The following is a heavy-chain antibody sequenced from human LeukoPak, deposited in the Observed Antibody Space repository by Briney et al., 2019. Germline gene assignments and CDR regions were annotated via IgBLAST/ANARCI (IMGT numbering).Heavy chain of an antibody. J-gene: IGHJ5*02. CDR3: AKDRGDGYNSSDR. CDR2: ISGSGGGT. Sequence: GGSLRLSCEASGFTFSSYGMSWVRQAPGKGLEWVSAISGSGGGTYYADSVKGRFTFSRDNSKDTLYLQMNSLRVEDTAVYYCAKDRGDGYNSSDRWGQGTLVTVSS. D-gene: IGHD5-12*01. V-gene: IGHV3-23*01. CDR1: GFTFSSYG.